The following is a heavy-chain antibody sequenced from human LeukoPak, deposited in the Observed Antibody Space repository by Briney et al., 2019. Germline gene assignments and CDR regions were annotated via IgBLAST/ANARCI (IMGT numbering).Heavy chain of an antibody. Sequence: GGSLRLSCAASGFTFSTHGMNWVRQGPGKGLEWVSGITGSGGSTYYADSVKGRFTISRDNSKNTVYLQMNSLRAEDTAVYYCARDLSLIALTDWGQGTLVTVSS. CDR1: GFTFSTHG. CDR3: ARDLSLIALTD. D-gene: IGHD3-22*01. V-gene: IGHV3-23*01. CDR2: ITGSGGST. J-gene: IGHJ4*02.